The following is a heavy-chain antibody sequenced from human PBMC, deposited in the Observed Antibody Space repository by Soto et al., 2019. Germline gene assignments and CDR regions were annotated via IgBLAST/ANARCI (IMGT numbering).Heavy chain of an antibody. D-gene: IGHD2-8*01. CDR2: IYYSGST. V-gene: IGHV4-31*03. Sequence: QVQLQESGPGLVKPSQTLSLTCTVSGGSISSGGYYWSWIRQHPGKGLERIEYIYYSGSTYYNPSLKSRVTISVDTSKNQFSLKLSSVTAADTAVYYCARGLLNDYDYYGMDVWGQGTTVTVSS. CDR1: GGSISSGGYY. J-gene: IGHJ6*02. CDR3: ARGLLNDYDYYGMDV.